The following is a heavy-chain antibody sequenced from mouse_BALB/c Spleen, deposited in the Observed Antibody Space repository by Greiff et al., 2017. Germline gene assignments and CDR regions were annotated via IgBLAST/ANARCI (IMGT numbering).Heavy chain of an antibody. D-gene: IGHD2-1*01. J-gene: IGHJ1*01. CDR3: ARCPYGNWYFDV. Sequence: VQLVESGPGLVAPSQSLSITCTVSGFSLTSYGVHWVRQPPGKGLEWLGVIWAGGSTNYNSALMSRLSISKDNSKSQVFLKMNSLQTDDTAMYYCARCPYGNWYFDVWGAGTTVTVSS. CDR1: GFSLTSYG. V-gene: IGHV2-9*02. CDR2: IWAGGST.